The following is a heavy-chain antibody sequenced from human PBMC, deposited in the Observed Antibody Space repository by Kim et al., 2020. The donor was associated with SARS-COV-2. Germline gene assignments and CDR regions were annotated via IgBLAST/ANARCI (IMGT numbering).Heavy chain of an antibody. CDR2: IKQDGGEK. CDR1: GFTFSSYW. Sequence: GGSLRLSCAASGFTFSSYWMSWVRQAPGKGLEWVANIKQDGGEKYYVDSVKGRFTISRDNAKNSLYLQMNSLRAEDTAVYYCARERLGDCSGGCRANCFDPWGQGTLVTVSS. V-gene: IGHV3-7*01. CDR3: ARERLGDCSGGCRANCFDP. J-gene: IGHJ5*02. D-gene: IGHD2-15*01.